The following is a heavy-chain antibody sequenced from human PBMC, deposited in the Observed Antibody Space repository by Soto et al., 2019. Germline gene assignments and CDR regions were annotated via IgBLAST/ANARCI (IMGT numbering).Heavy chain of an antibody. V-gene: IGHV4-59*08. CDR2: IYYSGST. CDR1: GGSISSYY. Sequence: SETLSLTCTVSGGSISSYYWSWIRQPPGKGLEWIGYIYYSGSTNYNPSLKSRVTISVDTSKNQFSLKLSSVTAADTAVYYCARGSGWTRSRFDPWGQGTLVTVSS. CDR3: ARGSGWTRSRFDP. J-gene: IGHJ5*02. D-gene: IGHD6-19*01.